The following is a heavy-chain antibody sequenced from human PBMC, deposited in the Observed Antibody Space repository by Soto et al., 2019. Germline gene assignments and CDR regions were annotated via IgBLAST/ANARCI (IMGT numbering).Heavy chain of an antibody. CDR2: IYRTGST. J-gene: IGHJ4*02. V-gene: IGHV4-4*02. D-gene: IGHD1-7*01. CDR1: GAPFTINDW. CDR3: ASRDPGTSVDY. Sequence: SNTLSLTCAVSGAPFTINDWWTWVRQPPGRGLEWIGEIYRTGSTNYNPSLKSQVTISLDKSENQFSLKVTSLTAADTAVYYCASRDPGTSVDYWGQGTLVTVSS.